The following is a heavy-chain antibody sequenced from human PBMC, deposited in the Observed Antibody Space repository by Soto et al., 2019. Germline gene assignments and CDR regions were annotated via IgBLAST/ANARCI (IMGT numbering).Heavy chain of an antibody. CDR1: GFSLSTSGMC. CDR2: IDWDDDK. CDR3: ARLRVPSTVPERRYYFDY. D-gene: IGHD1-1*01. V-gene: IGHV2-70*11. J-gene: IGHJ4*02. Sequence: SGPTLVNPTQTLTLTCTFSGFSLSTSGMCGSWIRQPQGKDLEWLARIDWDDDKYYSTSLKKRLTISKDTSKNQVVLTMTNMDPVDTATYYCARLRVPSTVPERRYYFDYWGQGTLVTVSS.